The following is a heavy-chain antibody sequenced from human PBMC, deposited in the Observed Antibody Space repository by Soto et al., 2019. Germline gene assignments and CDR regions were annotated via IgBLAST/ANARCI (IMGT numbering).Heavy chain of an antibody. D-gene: IGHD6-13*01. CDR3: ARDRAAARHFYYYYYGMDV. Sequence: GGSLRLSCAASGFTFSSYAMHWVRQAPGKGLEWVAVISYDGSNKYYADSVKGRFTISRDNSKNTLYLQMNSLRAEDTAVYYCARDRAAARHFYYYYYGMDVWGQGTTVTVSS. V-gene: IGHV3-30-3*01. J-gene: IGHJ6*02. CDR2: ISYDGSNK. CDR1: GFTFSSYA.